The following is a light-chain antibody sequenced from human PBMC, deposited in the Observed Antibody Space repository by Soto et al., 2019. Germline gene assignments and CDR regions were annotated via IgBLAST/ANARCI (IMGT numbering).Light chain of an antibody. V-gene: IGKV1-27*01. J-gene: IGKJ1*01. CDR1: QGIRDS. Sequence: DIQMTQSPSSLSASVGDRVTITCRASQGIRDSLAWYQQKPGEVPKLLIFAASALQSGVPSRFSGGGSGTDFTLTITNLQPEDVATYYCHSYDSCPSWTFGQGTRVEIK. CDR3: HSYDSCPSWT. CDR2: AAS.